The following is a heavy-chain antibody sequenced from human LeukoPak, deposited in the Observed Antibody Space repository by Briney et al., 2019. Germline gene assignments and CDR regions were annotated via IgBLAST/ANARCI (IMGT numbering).Heavy chain of an antibody. J-gene: IGHJ3*02. Sequence: SETLSLTXAVYGGSFSGYYWSWIGQPPGKGLEWIGEINHSGSTNYNPSLKSRVTISVDTSKNQFSLKPSSVTAADTAVYYCAREYGDYVRPDAFDIWGQGTMVTVSS. D-gene: IGHD4-17*01. CDR2: INHSGST. CDR3: AREYGDYVRPDAFDI. CDR1: GGSFSGYY. V-gene: IGHV4-34*01.